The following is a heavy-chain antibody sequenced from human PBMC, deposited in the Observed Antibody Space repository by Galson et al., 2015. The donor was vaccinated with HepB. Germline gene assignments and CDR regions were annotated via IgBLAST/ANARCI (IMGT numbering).Heavy chain of an antibody. CDR2: ISYTGRYT. V-gene: IGHV3-30*04. J-gene: IGHJ2*01. CDR3: VRPRGAGAGDYQNWYFDH. D-gene: IGHD4-17*01. CDR1: GFSFNYFP. Sequence: SLRLSCAASGFSFNYFPMHWVRQAPGKGLEWVAVISYTGRYTNYADFGKGRFTISRDNSKNALYLQMNSLRVEDTALYYCVRPRGAGAGDYQNWYFDHWGRGTLVTVSS.